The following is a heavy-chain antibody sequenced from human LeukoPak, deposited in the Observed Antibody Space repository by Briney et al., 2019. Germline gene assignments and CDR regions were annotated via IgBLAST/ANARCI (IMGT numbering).Heavy chain of an antibody. CDR2: IYSGGST. Sequence: PGGSLRLSCAASGFTVSSNYMSWVRQAPGKGLEWVSVIYSGGSTYYADSVKGRFTISRDNSKNTLCLQMNSLRAEDTAVYYCARGAVAGPFGYWGQGTLVTVSP. CDR3: ARGAVAGPFGY. D-gene: IGHD6-19*01. J-gene: IGHJ4*02. CDR1: GFTVSSNY. V-gene: IGHV3-53*05.